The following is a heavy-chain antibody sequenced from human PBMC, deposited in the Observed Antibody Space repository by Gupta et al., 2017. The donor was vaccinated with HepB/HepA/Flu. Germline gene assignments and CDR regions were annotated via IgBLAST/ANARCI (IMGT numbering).Heavy chain of an antibody. CDR3: AKGEFTAARPYFDY. D-gene: IGHD6-6*01. V-gene: IGHV3-23*01. Sequence: EVQLLESGGGLVQPGGSLRLSCAASGFTFSNYAMSWVRQAPGKGLEWVSVISDRGDTTYNAGSVKGRFTISRDNSKNTLYLQLNSLRVEDRAIYYCAKGEFTAARPYFDYWGQGILVTGSS. CDR2: ISDRGDTT. CDR1: GFTFSNYA. J-gene: IGHJ4*02.